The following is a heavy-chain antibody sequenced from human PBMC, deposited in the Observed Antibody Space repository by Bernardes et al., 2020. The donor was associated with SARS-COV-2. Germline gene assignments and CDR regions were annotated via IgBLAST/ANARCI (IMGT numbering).Heavy chain of an antibody. CDR2: IYTDGSE. J-gene: IGHJ4*02. CDR3: VREKVQSEPPTRYDY. CDR1: GLTVSISQ. Sequence: GRSLRVSCVASGLTVSISQMSWVRQAPGKGLEWVSVIYTDGSEFYADSVKGRFTISRDNSKNTLYLQMNSLRAEDTAVYFCVREKVQSEPPTRYDYWGQGTLVTVSS. D-gene: IGHD1-26*01. V-gene: IGHV3-53*01.